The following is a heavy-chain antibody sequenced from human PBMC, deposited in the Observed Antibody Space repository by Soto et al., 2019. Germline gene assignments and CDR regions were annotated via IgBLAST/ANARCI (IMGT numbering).Heavy chain of an antibody. D-gene: IGHD3-22*01. CDR1: GYSFTNYW. J-gene: IGHJ6*02. CDR2: IYPGDSDT. CDR3: ARDYYDSSGYKPNYYYYYGMDV. V-gene: IGHV5-51*01. Sequence: PGESLKISCKGSGYSFTNYWIGWVRQMPGKGLEWMGIIYPGDSDTRYSPSFQGQVTISADKSISTAYLQWSSLKASDTAMYYCARDYYDSSGYKPNYYYYYGMDVWGQGTTVTVSS.